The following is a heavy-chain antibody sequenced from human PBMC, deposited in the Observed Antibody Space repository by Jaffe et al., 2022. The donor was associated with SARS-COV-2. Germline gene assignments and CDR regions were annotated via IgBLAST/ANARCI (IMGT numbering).Heavy chain of an antibody. V-gene: IGHV3-23*01. Sequence: EVQLLESGGGLVQPGGSLRLSCAPSGFTFSSYAMSWVRQAPGKGLEWVSSITASGGSTNYADSVEGRFTISRDNSKNTLFLEMNSLRAEDTAVYFCASAVGSVGNYFYYYYAMDVWGQGTTVTVSS. D-gene: IGHD6-13*01. J-gene: IGHJ6*02. CDR1: GFTFSSYA. CDR3: ASAVGSVGNYFYYYYAMDV. CDR2: ITASGGST.